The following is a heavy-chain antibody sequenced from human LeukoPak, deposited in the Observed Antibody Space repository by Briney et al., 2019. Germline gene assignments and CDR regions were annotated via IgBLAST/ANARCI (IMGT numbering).Heavy chain of an antibody. V-gene: IGHV3-7*01. Sequence: GGSLRLSCAASGFTFNSYWMNWVSQAPGKGLEWVANIKEDGSEKYYVDSLKGRFTISRDNAKKLLYLQMNSLRVEDTAVYYCARDLQCGGDCHYDAFDIWGQGTMVTVSS. CDR1: GFTFNSYW. CDR2: IKEDGSEK. CDR3: ARDLQCGGDCHYDAFDI. D-gene: IGHD2-21*02. J-gene: IGHJ3*02.